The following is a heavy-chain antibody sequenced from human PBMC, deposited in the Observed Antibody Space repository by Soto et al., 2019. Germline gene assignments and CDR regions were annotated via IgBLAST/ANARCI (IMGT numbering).Heavy chain of an antibody. J-gene: IGHJ4*02. CDR3: ASVLAATSGLRYFVY. CDR1: GGSVSTGSYY. V-gene: IGHV4-61*01. Sequence: SETLSLTCTVSGGSVSTGSYYWSWIRQPPGKGLEWIGYIYYTGTTNYKPSLKSRVTISVDTSKNQFSLNLRSVTAADTVVYYCASVLAATSGLRYFVYWGQGTMVTV. CDR2: IYYTGTT. D-gene: IGHD6-25*01.